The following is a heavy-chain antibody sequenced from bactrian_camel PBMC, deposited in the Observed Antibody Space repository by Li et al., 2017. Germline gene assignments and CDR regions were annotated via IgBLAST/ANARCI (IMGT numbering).Heavy chain of an antibody. D-gene: IGHD1*01. J-gene: IGHJ4*01. CDR2: IDSDGSI. CDR3: AAEGRPCYTGSRSLLGQYNY. Sequence: VQLVESGGGSVQAGGSLRLSCAAHGYTDKCMGWFRQAPGKDQEGVALIDSDGSIRYADSVKGRFTISADNAKNIPYLQMNSLKPEDTVMYYCAAEGRPCYTGSRSLLGQYNYWGQGTQVTVS. CDR1: GYTDKC. V-gene: IGHV3S53*01.